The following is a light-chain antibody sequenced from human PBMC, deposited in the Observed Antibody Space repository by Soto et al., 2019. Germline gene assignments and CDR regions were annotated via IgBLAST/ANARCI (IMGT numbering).Light chain of an antibody. CDR1: SSNVVKNS. CDR2: DNS. V-gene: IGLV1-51*01. J-gene: IGLJ2*01. CDR3: GAWDSRLSVVA. Sequence: QSVLTQPPSLSAAPGQKVTISCSGDSSNVVKNSVFWYQQLPGTAPKLLIYDNSDRPSGIPDRFSGSKSGTSATLDITGLQTGDEADYYCGAWDSRLSVVALGGGTKLTVL.